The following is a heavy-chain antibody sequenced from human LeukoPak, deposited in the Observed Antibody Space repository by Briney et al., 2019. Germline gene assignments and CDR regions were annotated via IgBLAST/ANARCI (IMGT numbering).Heavy chain of an antibody. D-gene: IGHD3-10*01. V-gene: IGHV1-2*02. CDR3: ARGEYGSGTYYRGFDY. Sequence: ASVKVSCKAFGYTFIGYDIHWVREAPGHGLEWMGWINPNIGGTNYAQRFQDRIYMTRDTSISTAYMELNSLRSDDTAVYYCARGEYGSGTYYRGFDYWGRGTLVTVSS. CDR1: GYTFIGYD. CDR2: INPNIGGT. J-gene: IGHJ4*02.